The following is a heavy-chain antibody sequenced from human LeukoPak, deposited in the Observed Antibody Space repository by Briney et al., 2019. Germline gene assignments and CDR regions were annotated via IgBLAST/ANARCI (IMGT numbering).Heavy chain of an antibody. D-gene: IGHD1-26*01. V-gene: IGHV3-23*01. CDR2: ITGSGGRT. CDR3: AKEYTGTFSPFPSYFDN. Sequence: GGSLRLSCAASGFTFSSYAMNWVHQAPGKGLEWVSAITGSGGRTYYADSVKGRFTISRDNSKNTLYLQMNSLRAEDTAIYYCAKEYTGTFSPFPSYFDNWGQGALVTVSS. J-gene: IGHJ4*02. CDR1: GFTFSSYA.